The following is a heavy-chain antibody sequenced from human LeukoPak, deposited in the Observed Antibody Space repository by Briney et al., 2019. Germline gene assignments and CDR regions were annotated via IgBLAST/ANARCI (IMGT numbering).Heavy chain of an antibody. CDR3: ARDRVSYLGPMVRGVVWLIDY. CDR2: ISAYNGNT. Sequence: GASVKVSCKASGYTFTSYGISWVRQAPGQGLEWMGWISAYNGNTNYAQKLQGRVTMTTDTSTSTAYMELRSLRSDDTAVYYCARDRVSYLGPMVRGVVWLIDYWGQGTLVTVSS. CDR1: GYTFTSYG. J-gene: IGHJ4*02. V-gene: IGHV1-18*01. D-gene: IGHD3-10*01.